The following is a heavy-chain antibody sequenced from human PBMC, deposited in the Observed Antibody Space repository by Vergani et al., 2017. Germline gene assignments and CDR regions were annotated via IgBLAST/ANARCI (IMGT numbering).Heavy chain of an antibody. D-gene: IGHD2-15*01. CDR3: ARAGGYCSGGSCYLPTAYFDY. J-gene: IGHJ4*02. CDR2: IIPIFGTA. Sequence: QVQLVQSGAEVKKPGSSVKVSCKASGGTFSSYAISWVRQAPGXGLEWMGGIIPIFGTANYAQKFQGRVTITADESTSTAYMELSSLRSEDTAVYYCARAGGYCSGGSCYLPTAYFDYWGQGTLVTVSS. CDR1: GGTFSSYA. V-gene: IGHV1-69*01.